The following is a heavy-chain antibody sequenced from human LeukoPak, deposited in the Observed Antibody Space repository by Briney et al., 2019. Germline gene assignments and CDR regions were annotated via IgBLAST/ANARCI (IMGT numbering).Heavy chain of an antibody. J-gene: IGHJ4*02. CDR1: GFTFSNYG. Sequence: PGRSLRLSCAASGFTFSNYGIHWVRQAPGKGLEWVAVISNDGSFIVYADSVKGRFTISRDNAKNSLFLQMNSLRDEDTAVYYCARENFGRVVVSLDCWGQGTLVTVSS. CDR3: ARENFGRVVVSLDC. V-gene: IGHV3-33*01. CDR2: ISNDGSFI. D-gene: IGHD3-16*02.